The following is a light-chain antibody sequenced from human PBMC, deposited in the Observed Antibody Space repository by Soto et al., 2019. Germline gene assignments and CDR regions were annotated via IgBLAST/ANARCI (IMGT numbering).Light chain of an antibody. CDR3: QQYNRNTWR. V-gene: IGKV1-5*01. J-gene: IGKJ1*01. CDR1: QSVGTW. Sequence: DIQMTQSPSTLSASVGGRVTITCRASQSVGTWVAWYQQKPGKAPKLLIYGASNLESGVPSRFSGSGYGTELTLTITTLQPDDFATYFCQQYNRNTWRFGPGTKVDIK. CDR2: GAS.